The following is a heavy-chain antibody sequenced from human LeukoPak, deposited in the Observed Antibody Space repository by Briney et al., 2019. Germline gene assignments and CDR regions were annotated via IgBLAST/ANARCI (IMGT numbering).Heavy chain of an antibody. Sequence: SETLSLTCTVSGGSISSYYWSWIRQPPGKGLEWIGYIYYSGSTNYNPSLKSRVTISVETSKNQFSLKLSSVTAADTAVYYCAGHHPRNTVDFWGQGTLVTVSS. CDR1: GGSISSYY. CDR3: AGHHPRNTVDF. CDR2: IYYSGST. D-gene: IGHD2/OR15-2a*01. V-gene: IGHV4-59*08. J-gene: IGHJ4*02.